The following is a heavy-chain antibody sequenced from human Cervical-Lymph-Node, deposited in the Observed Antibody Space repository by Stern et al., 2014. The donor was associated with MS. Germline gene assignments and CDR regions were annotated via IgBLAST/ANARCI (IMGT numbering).Heavy chain of an antibody. CDR2: IKKDGSEK. J-gene: IGHJ4*02. CDR3: ARDLPTAGTQPFAY. CDR1: GFTFSSYW. D-gene: IGHD6-13*01. V-gene: IGHV3-7*01. Sequence: VQLVESGGGLVQPGGFLRLSCAASGFTFSSYWMSWVRQAPGKGLEWVANIKKDGSEKYYVDSVKGRFTVSRDNAKNSLYLQMNSLRAEDTAVYYCARDLPTAGTQPFAYWGQGTLVTVSS.